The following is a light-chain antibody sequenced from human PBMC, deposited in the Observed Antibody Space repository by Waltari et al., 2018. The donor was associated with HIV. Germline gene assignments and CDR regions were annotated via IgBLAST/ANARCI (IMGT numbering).Light chain of an antibody. CDR3: CSYAGTYTYV. CDR2: DVS. J-gene: IGLJ1*01. V-gene: IGLV2-11*01. CDR1: SSDVGDYNS. Sequence: QSALTQPRSVSGSPGQSVTISCTGTSSDVGDYNSVYWYQQHPGKAPNLMIYDVSKWPSGVPDRFSGSKSGNTASLTISGLQAEDEADYYCCSYAGTYTYVFRTGTKVTVL.